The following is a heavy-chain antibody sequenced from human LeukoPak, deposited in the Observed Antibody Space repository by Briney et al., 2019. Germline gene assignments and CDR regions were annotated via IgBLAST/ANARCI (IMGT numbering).Heavy chain of an antibody. D-gene: IGHD2-8*01. V-gene: IGHV3-23*01. Sequence: GVSVTLFCAACRYTHRSYVMSGVRQSPGKGRECVSGISGSGDSTYYADSVKGRFSLYSDNSNNTLYLQMNTLRAEDTAVYYCARDFDGYFDYWGQGTLVTVSS. CDR3: ARDFDGYFDY. CDR1: RYTHRSYV. CDR2: ISGSGDST. J-gene: IGHJ4*02.